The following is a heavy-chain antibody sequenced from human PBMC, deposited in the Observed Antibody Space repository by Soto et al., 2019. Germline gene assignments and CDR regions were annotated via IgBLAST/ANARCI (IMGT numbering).Heavy chain of an antibody. D-gene: IGHD3-3*01. CDR1: GFIFSSLA. Sequence: QVQLLESGGGVVQPGRSLRLSCEASGFIFSSLAMNWVRQAPGKGLEWVAVIAHDGWYIHYGDAVKGRFTISRDNSKATLYLEMNNLRPEDTAVYYCAREGGSGYGSFDSWGQGTAVTVSS. CDR3: AREGGSGYGSFDS. CDR2: IAHDGWYI. V-gene: IGHV3-30*04. J-gene: IGHJ3*01.